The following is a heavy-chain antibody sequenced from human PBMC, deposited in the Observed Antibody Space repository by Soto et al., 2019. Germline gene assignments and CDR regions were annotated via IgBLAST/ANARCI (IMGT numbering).Heavy chain of an antibody. CDR1: GGSISSSSYY. V-gene: IGHV4-39*01. CDR2: IYYSGST. J-gene: IGHJ6*02. Sequence: PSETLSLTCTVSGGSISSSSYYWGWIRQPPGKGLEWIGSIYYSGSTYYNPSLKSRVTISVDTSKNQFSLRLSSVTAADTAVYYCARQGEQSYYYYGMDVWGQGTTVTVSS. CDR3: ARQGEQSYYYYGMDV.